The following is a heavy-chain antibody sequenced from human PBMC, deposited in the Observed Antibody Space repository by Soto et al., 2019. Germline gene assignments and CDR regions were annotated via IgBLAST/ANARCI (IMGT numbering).Heavy chain of an antibody. CDR3: ATLDPGYCSSASCRDFDY. D-gene: IGHD2-2*01. Sequence: GGSLRLSCVDSGFTLSSYSMIWDRQAPGKGLEWVSSISPSGDATYYADSVKGRFSISRDNSKNTLYLQMNSLRAGDTAVYYCATLDPGYCSSASCRDFDYWGQGTLVTVSS. J-gene: IGHJ4*02. CDR1: GFTLSSYS. V-gene: IGHV3-23*01. CDR2: ISPSGDAT.